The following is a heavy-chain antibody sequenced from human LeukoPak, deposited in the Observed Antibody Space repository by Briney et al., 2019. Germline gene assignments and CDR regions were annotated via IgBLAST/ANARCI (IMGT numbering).Heavy chain of an antibody. CDR3: ARVIYDILTGPKVNWFDP. CDR1: GGSISGCNW. V-gene: IGHV4-4*02. CDR2: IYYSGST. J-gene: IGHJ5*02. D-gene: IGHD3-9*01. Sequence: SGTLSLTCAVSGGSISGCNWWSWVRQPPGKGLEWIGSIYYSGSTYYNPSLKSRVTMSVDTSKNQFSLKLSSVTAADTAVYYCARVIYDILTGPKVNWFDPWGQGTLVTVSS.